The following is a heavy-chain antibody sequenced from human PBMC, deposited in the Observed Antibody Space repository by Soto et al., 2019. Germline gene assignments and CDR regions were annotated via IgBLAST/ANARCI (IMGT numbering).Heavy chain of an antibody. J-gene: IGHJ5*02. D-gene: IGHD2-2*01. CDR2: ISDSGGST. V-gene: IGHV3-23*01. CDR3: AKRSCSSTSCYHNWFDP. Sequence: HPGGSLRLSCAASGFIFSSYAMGWVRQAPEKGLEWVSGISDSGGSTYYAASVKGRFTISRDNSKNTLYLQMNSLRAEDTAVYYCAKRSCSSTSCYHNWFDPWGQGTLVTVSS. CDR1: GFIFSSYA.